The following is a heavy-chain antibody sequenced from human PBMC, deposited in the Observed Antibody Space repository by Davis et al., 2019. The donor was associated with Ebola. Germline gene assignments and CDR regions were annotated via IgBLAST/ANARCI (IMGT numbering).Heavy chain of an antibody. CDR3: ARGPSVATAHYFDY. J-gene: IGHJ4*02. CDR2: ISAYNGNT. V-gene: IGHV1-18*01. D-gene: IGHD2-21*02. Sequence: ASVKVSCKASGYTFTSYGISWVRQAPGQGLEWMGWISAYNGNTNYAQKLQGRVTMTTDTSTSTAYMELSSLRSEDTAVYYCARGPSVATAHYFDYWGQGTLVTVSS. CDR1: GYTFTSYG.